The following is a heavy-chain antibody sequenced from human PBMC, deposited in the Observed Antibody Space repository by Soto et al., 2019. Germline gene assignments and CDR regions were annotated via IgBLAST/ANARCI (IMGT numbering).Heavy chain of an antibody. CDR2: ISYSGGRT. J-gene: IGHJ6*04. CDR1: GFSFDRYA. Sequence: EVQLLESGGGLVQPGGSLRLSCAASGFSFDRYAMTWVRQAPGKGPEWVSSISYSGGRTSYADSVRGRFTTSRDNSRQSVYLPFKRLRDEAPDRYYSAKGGASDGNINLDVWGIGTTVTVSS. CDR3: AKGGASDGNINLDV. D-gene: IGHD1-20*01. V-gene: IGHV3-23*01.